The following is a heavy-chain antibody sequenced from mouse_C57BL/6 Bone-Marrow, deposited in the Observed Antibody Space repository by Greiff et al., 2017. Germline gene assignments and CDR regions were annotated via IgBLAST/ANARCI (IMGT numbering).Heavy chain of an antibody. J-gene: IGHJ3*01. V-gene: IGHV3-1*01. CDR3: ARGDYYGSSLAWFAY. CDR1: GYSITSGYD. CDR2: ISYSGST. D-gene: IGHD1-1*01. Sequence: EVMLVESGPGMVKPSQSLSLTCTVTGYSITSGYDWHWIRHFPGNKLEWMGYISYSGSTNYNPSLKSRISITHDTSKNHFFLKLNSVTTEDTATYYCARGDYYGSSLAWFAYWGQGTLVTVSA.